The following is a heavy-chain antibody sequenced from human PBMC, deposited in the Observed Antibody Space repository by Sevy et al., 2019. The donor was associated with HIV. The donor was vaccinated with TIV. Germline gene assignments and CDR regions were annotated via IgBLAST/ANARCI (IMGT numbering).Heavy chain of an antibody. J-gene: IGHJ6*02. D-gene: IGHD5-12*01. CDR2: IKQNGSEK. CDR1: GFTFNSYW. V-gene: IGHV3-7*01. CDR3: AREGSPYDTYYYYYGMDV. Sequence: GGSLRLSCAASGFTFNSYWMSWVRQAPGKGLEWVANIKQNGSEKYYVDSVKSRFTISRDNSQKSLFLQMNTLRAEDTAVYYCAREGSPYDTYYYYYGMDVWGQGTTVTVSS.